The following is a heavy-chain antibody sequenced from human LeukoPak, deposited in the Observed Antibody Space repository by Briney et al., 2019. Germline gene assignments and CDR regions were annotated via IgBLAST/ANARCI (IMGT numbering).Heavy chain of an antibody. Sequence: ASVKVSCKASGGTFSSYAISWVRQAPGQGLEWMGGIIPIFGTASYAQKFQGRVTITADESTSTAYMELSSLRSEDTAVYYCARGRFLEWYPTQNYFDYWGQGTLVTVSS. D-gene: IGHD3-3*01. V-gene: IGHV1-69*13. CDR1: GGTFSSYA. CDR2: IIPIFGTA. CDR3: ARGRFLEWYPTQNYFDY. J-gene: IGHJ4*02.